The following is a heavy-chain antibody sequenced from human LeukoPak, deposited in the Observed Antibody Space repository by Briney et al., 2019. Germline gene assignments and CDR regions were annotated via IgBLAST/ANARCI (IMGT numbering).Heavy chain of an antibody. CDR2: ISYDGGNK. CDR1: GFTFSSYA. V-gene: IGHV3-30-3*01. D-gene: IGHD5-18*01. J-gene: IGHJ6*02. Sequence: GGSLRLSCAASGFTFSSYAMHWVRQAPGEGLEWVAVISYDGGNKYYADSVKGRFTISRDNSKNTLYLQMNSLRAEDTAVYSCARRGNDRHTASGSFPYYYYGMDVWGQGTTVTVSS. CDR3: ARRGNDRHTASGSFPYYYYGMDV.